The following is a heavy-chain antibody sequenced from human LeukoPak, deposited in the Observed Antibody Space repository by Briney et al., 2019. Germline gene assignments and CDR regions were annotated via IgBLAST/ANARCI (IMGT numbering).Heavy chain of an antibody. Sequence: GGSLRLSCAASGFTFSSYAMSWVRQAPGKGLEWVSAISGSGGSTYYADSVTGRFTISRDNSKNTLYLQMNSLRAEDTAVYYCAKNRAVAGLSDYWGQGTLVTVSS. CDR1: GFTFSSYA. CDR2: ISGSGGST. D-gene: IGHD6-19*01. J-gene: IGHJ4*02. CDR3: AKNRAVAGLSDY. V-gene: IGHV3-23*01.